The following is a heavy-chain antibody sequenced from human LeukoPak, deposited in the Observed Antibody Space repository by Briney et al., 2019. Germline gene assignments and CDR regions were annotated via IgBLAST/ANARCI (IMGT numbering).Heavy chain of an antibody. V-gene: IGHV3-21*01. D-gene: IGHD4-17*01. CDR2: ISSSSSYI. CDR3: TRGLDDYGDNRWAFDI. Sequence: HPGGSLRLSRAASGFTFSSYSMNWVRQAPGKGLEWVSFISSSSSYIYYADSVKGRFTISRDNAKNSLSLQMNSLRAEDTAVYYCTRGLDDYGDNRWAFDIWGQGTMVTVSS. CDR1: GFTFSSYS. J-gene: IGHJ3*02.